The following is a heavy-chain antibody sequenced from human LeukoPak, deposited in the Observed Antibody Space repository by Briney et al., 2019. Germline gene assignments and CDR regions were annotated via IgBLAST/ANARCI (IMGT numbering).Heavy chain of an antibody. CDR2: IWYDGSNK. J-gene: IGHJ6*02. CDR3: ARDRFNWNRRDYYYGMAV. CDR1: GFPFSSHG. V-gene: IGHV3-33*01. D-gene: IGHD1-20*01. Sequence: GRSLRLSCAASGFPFSSHGMHWVRQAPGKGLGLVAVIWYDGSNKYYADSVKGRFTISSDNYKNTLYLEMNSLRAEDTAVYYCARDRFNWNRRDYYYGMAVWGQGTTVTVSS.